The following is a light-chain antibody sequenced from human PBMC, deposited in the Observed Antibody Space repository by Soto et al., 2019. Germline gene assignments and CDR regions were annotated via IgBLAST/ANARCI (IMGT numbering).Light chain of an antibody. J-gene: IGKJ1*01. Sequence: DIRMTQSPSSLSASIGDRVSITCRASQGISNDLGWYQQKPGLAPKRLISAASTLQSGVPSRFRGSGSGTEFSLTISGLQTEDIATYFCLQHHSYPWTFGQGTKGDIK. CDR1: QGISND. CDR2: AAS. CDR3: LQHHSYPWT. V-gene: IGKV1-17*01.